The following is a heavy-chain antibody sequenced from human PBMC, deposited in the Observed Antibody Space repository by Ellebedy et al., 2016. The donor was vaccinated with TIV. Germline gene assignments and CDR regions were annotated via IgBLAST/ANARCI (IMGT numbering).Heavy chain of an antibody. CDR2: INPNSGGT. D-gene: IGHD2-21*02. CDR1: GYTFTGYY. CDR3: ASSNHCGGDCYSHTNYYGMDV. V-gene: IGHV1-2*04. J-gene: IGHJ6*02. Sequence: ASVKVSCKASGYTFTGYYMHWVRQAPGQGLEWMGWINPNSGGTNYAQKFQGWVTMTRDTSISTAYIELSRLTSDDTAMYYCASSNHCGGDCYSHTNYYGMDVWGQGTTVTVSS.